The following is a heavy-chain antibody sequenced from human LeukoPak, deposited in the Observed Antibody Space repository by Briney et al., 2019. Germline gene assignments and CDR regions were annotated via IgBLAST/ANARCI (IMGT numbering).Heavy chain of an antibody. CDR2: IWYDGSNK. V-gene: IGHV3-33*06. CDR1: GFIFSSYG. D-gene: IGHD4-17*01. Sequence: GGPLRLSCAASGFIFSSYGMHWVRQAPGKGLEWVAVIWYDGSNKYYVDSVKGRFTISRDNSKNTLYLQMNSLRAEDTAVYYCAKDTHYGDLHYFDYWGQGTLVTVSS. CDR3: AKDTHYGDLHYFDY. J-gene: IGHJ4*02.